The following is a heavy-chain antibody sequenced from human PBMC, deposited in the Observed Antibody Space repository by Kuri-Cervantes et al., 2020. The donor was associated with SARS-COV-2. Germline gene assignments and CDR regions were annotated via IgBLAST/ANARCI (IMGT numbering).Heavy chain of an antibody. Sequence: SVKVSCKTSGFTFTGSTIQWVRQARGQGLEWIGWIVVGSGDTSYAQEFQDGVTITRDMSTATAYMELCTLRSEDTAVYFCSLDAFDYWGQGTLVTVSS. J-gene: IGHJ4*02. V-gene: IGHV1-58*02. CDR2: IVVGSGDT. D-gene: IGHD2-8*01. CDR1: GFTFTGST. CDR3: SLDAFDY.